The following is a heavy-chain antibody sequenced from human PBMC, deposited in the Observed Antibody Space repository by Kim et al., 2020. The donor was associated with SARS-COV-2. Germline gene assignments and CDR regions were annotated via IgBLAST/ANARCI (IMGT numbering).Heavy chain of an antibody. CDR2: ISGSIPDI. CDR1: GFTFSDHA. V-gene: IGHV3-23*01. CDR3: AKDLLYVSRRGYFDS. D-gene: IGHD3-10*01. J-gene: IGHJ4*02. Sequence: GGSLRLSCEASGFTFSDHAMSWVRRAPGKGLEWVSGISGSIPDIKYADSVRGRMTISRDNSKNTLYLQMDSLRVEDTAVYYCAKDLLYVSRRGYFDSWGQGVLLPVPS.